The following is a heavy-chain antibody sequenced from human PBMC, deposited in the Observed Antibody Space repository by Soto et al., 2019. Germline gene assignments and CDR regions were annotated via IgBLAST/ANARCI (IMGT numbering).Heavy chain of an antibody. CDR1: GGSISSGGYY. V-gene: IGHV4-31*01. CDR3: ARVWGFYAHAHNDAFDI. CDR2: IYYSGST. D-gene: IGHD3-16*01. Sequence: QVQLQESGPGLVKPSQTLSLTCTVSGGSISSGGYYWSWIRQHPGKGLEWIGYIYYSGSTYYNPSLNSPVTISVDTSKNHFSLKLSSVTAADTAVYYCARVWGFYAHAHNDAFDIWGQGTMVTVSS. J-gene: IGHJ3*02.